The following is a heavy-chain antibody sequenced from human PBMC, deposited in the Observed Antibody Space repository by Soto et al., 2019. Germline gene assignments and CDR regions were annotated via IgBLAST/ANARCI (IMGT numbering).Heavy chain of an antibody. CDR3: ARGTVAGYPPSY. CDR2: IIPIFGTA. Sequence: GASVKVSCKASGGTFSSYAISWVRQAPGQGLEWMGGIIPIFGTANYAQKFQGRVTITADESTSTAYMELSSLRSEDTAVYYCARGTVAGYPPSYWGQGTLVTVSS. V-gene: IGHV1-69*13. CDR1: GGTFSSYA. J-gene: IGHJ4*02. D-gene: IGHD6-19*01.